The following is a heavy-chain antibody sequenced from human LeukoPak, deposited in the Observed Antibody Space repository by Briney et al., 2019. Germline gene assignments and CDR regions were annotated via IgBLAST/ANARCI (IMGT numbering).Heavy chain of an antibody. Sequence: PSETLSLTCTVSGDSISSGDYYWSWIRQPAGKGLEWIGRISSSGSTNYNPSLKSRVTISVDTSKNQFSLKLSSVTAADTAVYYCARAPVVWPNTAMVSWFDPWDQGTLVTVSS. D-gene: IGHD5-18*01. CDR2: ISSSGST. CDR1: GDSISSGDYY. CDR3: ARAPVVWPNTAMVSWFDP. V-gene: IGHV4-61*02. J-gene: IGHJ5*02.